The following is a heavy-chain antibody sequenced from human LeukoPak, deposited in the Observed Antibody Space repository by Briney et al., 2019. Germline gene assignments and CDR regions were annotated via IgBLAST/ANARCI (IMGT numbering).Heavy chain of an antibody. CDR3: ARHSMGALHDY. CDR2: IYYSGST. Sequence: SETLSLTCIGSGGSISSYYWSWIRQPPGKGLDGIGYIYYSGSTNYNPSLKSRVTISVDTSKNQFSLKLSSVTAADTAVYYCARHSMGALHDYWGQGTLVTVSS. D-gene: IGHD1-26*01. V-gene: IGHV4-59*08. J-gene: IGHJ4*02. CDR1: GGSISSYY.